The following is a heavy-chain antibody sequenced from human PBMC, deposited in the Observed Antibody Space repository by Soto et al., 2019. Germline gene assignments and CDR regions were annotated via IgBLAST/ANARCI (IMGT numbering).Heavy chain of an antibody. CDR2: IHPSGGGT. V-gene: IGHV1-46*02. Sequence: QVQLVQSGAEVRKPGASVKVSCKPSGYTFNTYYLHWLRQAPGQALEWMGVIHPSGGGTTYAQKFLGRGTVTRDTYTTTVFMELSSLRSDDTAVYYCARGGHIAVVTASFDNWGQGTLVTVSS. D-gene: IGHD2-21*02. J-gene: IGHJ4*02. CDR1: GYTFNTYY. CDR3: ARGGHIAVVTASFDN.